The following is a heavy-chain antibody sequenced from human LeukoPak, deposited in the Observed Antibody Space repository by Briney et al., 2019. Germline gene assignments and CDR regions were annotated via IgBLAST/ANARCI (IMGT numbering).Heavy chain of an antibody. CDR1: GFPFSSYW. V-gene: IGHV3-7*03. CDR3: AKEYNNPYIVLMVYASPPEGNAFDI. CDR2: IKQDGSKK. J-gene: IGHJ3*02. Sequence: PGGSLRLSCVASGFPFSSYWMTWVRQAPGKGLEWVANIKQDGSKKSYVDSVKGRFTISRDNAKNSLYLQMNSLRAEDTAVYYCAKEYNNPYIVLMVYASPPEGNAFDIWGQGTMVTVSS. D-gene: IGHD2-8*01.